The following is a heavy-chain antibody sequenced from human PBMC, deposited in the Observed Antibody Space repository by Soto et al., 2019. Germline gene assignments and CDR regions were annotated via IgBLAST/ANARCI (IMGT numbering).Heavy chain of an antibody. D-gene: IGHD1-1*01. V-gene: IGHV1-69*08. CDR1: GGTFSSYT. Sequence: QVQLVQSGAEVKKPGSSVKVSCKASGGTFSSYTISWVRQAPGQGLEWMGRIIPILGIANYAQKFQGRVTIAADKSTSTAYMELSSLRSEDTAVYYCARDGPVERCNNWFDPWVQGTLVTVSS. CDR3: ARDGPVERCNNWFDP. J-gene: IGHJ5*02. CDR2: IIPILGIA.